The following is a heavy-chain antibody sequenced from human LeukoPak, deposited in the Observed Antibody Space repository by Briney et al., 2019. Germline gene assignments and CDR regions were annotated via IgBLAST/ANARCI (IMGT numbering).Heavy chain of an antibody. J-gene: IGHJ4*02. CDR1: GFTFSSYE. CDR3: ARSPWFGELLESYFDY. D-gene: IGHD3-10*01. CDR2: ISSSGSTI. V-gene: IGHV3-48*03. Sequence: GGSLRLSCAASGFTFSSYEMNWVRQAPGKGLEWVSYISSSGSTIYYADSVKGRFTISRDNAKNSLYLQMNSLRAEDTAVYYCARSPWFGELLESYFDYWDQGTLVTVSS.